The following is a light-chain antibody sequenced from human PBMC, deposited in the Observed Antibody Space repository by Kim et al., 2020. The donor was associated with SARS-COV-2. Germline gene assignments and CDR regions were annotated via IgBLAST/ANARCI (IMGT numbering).Light chain of an antibody. CDR2: GNN. Sequence: GQWVTVSCFGSTSDFGACYDVPWYQQLPGTAPRLLIYGNNKRPSGVPDRFSGSKSGTSASLTVSGLQGEDEADYYCSSYAGSLDVVFGGGTPLTVL. J-gene: IGLJ2*01. CDR3: SSYAGSLDVV. CDR1: TSDFGACYD. V-gene: IGLV1-40*01.